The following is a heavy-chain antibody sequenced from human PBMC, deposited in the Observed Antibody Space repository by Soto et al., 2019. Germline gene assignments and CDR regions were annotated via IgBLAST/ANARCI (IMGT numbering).Heavy chain of an antibody. Sequence: SSETLSLTCAVYGGSFSGYYWSWIRQPPEKGLEWIGAINHSGSTTYNPCLRTRATISVDRSKNQLSLKLSSVTAADTAVYYCARGGPAAIPNWFDPWGQGTLVTVSS. J-gene: IGHJ5*02. V-gene: IGHV4-34*01. D-gene: IGHD2-2*02. CDR3: ARGGPAAIPNWFDP. CDR2: INHSGST. CDR1: GGSFSGYY.